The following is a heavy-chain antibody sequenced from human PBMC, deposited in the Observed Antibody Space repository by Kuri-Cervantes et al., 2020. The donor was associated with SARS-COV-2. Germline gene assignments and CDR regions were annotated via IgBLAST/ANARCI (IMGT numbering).Heavy chain of an antibody. J-gene: IGHJ3*02. CDR1: GYSISSGYY. D-gene: IGHD6-13*01. V-gene: IGHV4-38-2*02. CDR2: IYHSGST. Sequence: GSLRLSCTVSGYSISSGYYWGWIRQPPGKGLEWIGSIYHSGSTYYNPSLKSRVTISVDTSKNQFSLKLSSVTAADTAVYYCARGWQQQLVGDAFDIRGQGTMVTVSS. CDR3: ARGWQQQLVGDAFDI.